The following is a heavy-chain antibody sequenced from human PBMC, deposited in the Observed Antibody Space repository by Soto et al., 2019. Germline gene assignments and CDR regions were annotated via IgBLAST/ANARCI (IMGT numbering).Heavy chain of an antibody. CDR3: ARGSLSSGYYYVGKNFDY. D-gene: IGHD3-22*01. J-gene: IGHJ4*02. CDR1: GFTFSSYD. Sequence: GGSLRLSCAASGFTFSSYDMHWVRQATGKGLEWVSAIGTAGDTYYPGSVKGRFTISRENAKNSLYLQMNSLRAGDTAVYYCARGSLSSGYYYVGKNFDYWGQGTLATVSS. CDR2: IGTAGDT. V-gene: IGHV3-13*01.